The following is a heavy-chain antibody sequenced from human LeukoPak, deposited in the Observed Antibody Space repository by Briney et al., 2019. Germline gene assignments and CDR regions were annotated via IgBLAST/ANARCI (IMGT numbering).Heavy chain of an antibody. J-gene: IGHJ3*02. CDR3: ASSYYYDSSVGDAFDI. CDR1: GFTFSSFSM. CDR2: IYHSGST. V-gene: IGHV4-4*02. Sequence: PGGSLRLSCAASGFTFSSFSMNWVRQPPGKGLEWIGEIYHSGSTNYNPSLKSRVTISVDKSKNQFSLKLSSVTAADTAVYYCASSYYYDSSVGDAFDIWGQGTMVTVSS. D-gene: IGHD3-22*01.